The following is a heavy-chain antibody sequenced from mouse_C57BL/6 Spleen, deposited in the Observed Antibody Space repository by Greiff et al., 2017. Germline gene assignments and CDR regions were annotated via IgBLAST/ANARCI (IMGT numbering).Heavy chain of an antibody. V-gene: IGHV1-53*01. CDR3: ARTITTGPGYFDV. D-gene: IGHD1-1*01. J-gene: IGHJ1*03. Sequence: VQLQQPGTELVKPGASVKLSCKASGYTFTSYWMHWVKQRPGQGLEWIGNINPSNGGTNYNEKFKSKATLTVDKSSSTAYMQRSSLTSEDSAVYYWARTITTGPGYFDVWGTGTTVTVSS. CDR2: INPSNGGT. CDR1: GYTFTSYW.